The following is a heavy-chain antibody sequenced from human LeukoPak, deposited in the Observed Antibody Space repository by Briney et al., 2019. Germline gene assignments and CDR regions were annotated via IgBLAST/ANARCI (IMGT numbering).Heavy chain of an antibody. CDR1: GFTSRSYA. J-gene: IGHJ3*02. V-gene: IGHV3-23*01. CDR3: AKDLRRIRGSGSLDAFDI. CDR2: ISGSGDST. D-gene: IGHD3-10*01. Sequence: GGSLRLSCAASGFTSRSYAMSWVRQAPGKGLEWVSGISGSGDSTDYADSVKGRFTISRDNSKNTLYLQMNSLRAEDTAVYYCAKDLRRIRGSGSLDAFDIWGQGTMVTVSS.